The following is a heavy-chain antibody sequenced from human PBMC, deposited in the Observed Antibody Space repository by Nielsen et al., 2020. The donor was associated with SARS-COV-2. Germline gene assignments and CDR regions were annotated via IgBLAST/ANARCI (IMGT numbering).Heavy chain of an antibody. D-gene: IGHD2-2*01. CDR1: GFTFSTYG. V-gene: IGHV3-21*01. J-gene: IGHJ4*02. CDR2: ISSVLSYI. CDR3: ARTYCSRTSCHNAD. Sequence: GGSLRLSCAASGFTFSTYGMSWVRQSPGKGLEWVSTISSVLSYIFYADSVKGRFTISRDISTNSPYLQMNSLRVEDTAVYYCARTYCSRTSCHNADWGQGILVTVSS.